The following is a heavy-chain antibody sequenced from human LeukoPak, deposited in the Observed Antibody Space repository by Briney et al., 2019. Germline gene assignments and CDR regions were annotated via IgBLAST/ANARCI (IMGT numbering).Heavy chain of an antibody. V-gene: IGHV3-66*01. CDR1: GFTVSSNY. J-gene: IGHJ4*02. CDR3: ARDYFGSDQPFDY. D-gene: IGHD3-10*01. Sequence: GGSLRLSCAASGFTVSSNYMSWVRQAPGKGLEWVSVIYSGGSTYEADSVKGRFTISRDNARNSLYLQMNSLRGEDTAVYYCARDYFGSDQPFDYWGQGTLVTVSS. CDR2: IYSGGST.